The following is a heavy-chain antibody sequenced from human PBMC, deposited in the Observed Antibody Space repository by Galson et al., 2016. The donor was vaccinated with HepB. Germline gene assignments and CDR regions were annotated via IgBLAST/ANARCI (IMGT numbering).Heavy chain of an antibody. CDR2: IYYSGST. Sequence: SETLSLTCTVSGGSISTNTYYWAWIRQPPGKGLEWIWSIYYSGSTSYYPSLQSRLTISVDTSKNQFSLNLGSVTAADTSVYYRARHSGVSSGSYQGIDYWGQGTLVTVSS. J-gene: IGHJ4*02. CDR3: ARHSGVSSGSYQGIDY. D-gene: IGHD1-26*01. V-gene: IGHV4-39*01. CDR1: GGSISTNTYY.